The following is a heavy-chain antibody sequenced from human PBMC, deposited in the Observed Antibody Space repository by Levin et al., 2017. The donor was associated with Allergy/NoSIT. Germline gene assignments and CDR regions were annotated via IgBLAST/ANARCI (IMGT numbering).Heavy chain of an antibody. V-gene: IGHV4-31*03. CDR1: GGSISSGGYY. CDR2: IYYSGST. Sequence: PSETLSLTCTVSGGSISSGGYYWSWIRQHPGKGLEWIGYIYYSGSTYYNPSLKSRVTISVDTSKNQFSLKLSSVTAADTAVYYCAGLYLHYDFWSGYHWDNWFDPWGQGTLVTVSS. J-gene: IGHJ5*02. D-gene: IGHD3-3*01. CDR3: AGLYLHYDFWSGYHWDNWFDP.